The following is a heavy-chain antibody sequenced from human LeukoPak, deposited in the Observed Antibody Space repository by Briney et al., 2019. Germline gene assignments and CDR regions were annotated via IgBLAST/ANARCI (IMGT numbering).Heavy chain of an antibody. CDR3: ARDAIGYCSGGSCYWAYGMDV. CDR1: GFTYSSYS. V-gene: IGHV3-48*04. CDR2: ISSSSSTI. J-gene: IGHJ6*02. D-gene: IGHD2-15*01. Sequence: GGSLRLSCAASGFTYSSYSMNWVHQAPGKGLEWVSYISSSSSTIYYADSVKGRFTISRDNAKNSLYLQMNSLRAEDTAVYYCARDAIGYCSGGSCYWAYGMDVWGQGTTVTVSS.